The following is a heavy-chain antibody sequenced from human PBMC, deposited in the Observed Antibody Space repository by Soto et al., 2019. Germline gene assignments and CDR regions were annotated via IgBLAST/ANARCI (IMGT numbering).Heavy chain of an antibody. CDR2: ISAYSGNT. D-gene: IGHD3-9*01. Sequence: ASVKVSCKASGYTFTSYGISWVRQAPGQGLEWMGWISAYSGNTNYAQKLQGRVTMTTDTSTSTAYMELRSLRSDDTAVYYCAREVYYDILTGYPFDYYYGMDVWGQGTTVTVSS. CDR3: AREVYYDILTGYPFDYYYGMDV. V-gene: IGHV1-18*01. CDR1: GYTFTSYG. J-gene: IGHJ6*02.